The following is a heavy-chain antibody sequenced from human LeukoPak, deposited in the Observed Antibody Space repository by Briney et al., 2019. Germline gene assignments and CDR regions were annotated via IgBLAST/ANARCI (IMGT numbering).Heavy chain of an antibody. CDR3: AREGRYCGGGRCSYMDV. V-gene: IGHV4-38-2*02. J-gene: IGHJ6*03. Sequence: SETLSLTCTVSGYSISSGYYWDWIRQPPGKGLEWIGSIYHSGSPYYNSSLKSRVTISVDTSKNQFSLKLSSVTAADTAVYYCAREGRYCGGGRCSYMDVWGKGTTVTVSS. CDR1: GYSISSGYY. D-gene: IGHD2-15*01. CDR2: IYHSGSP.